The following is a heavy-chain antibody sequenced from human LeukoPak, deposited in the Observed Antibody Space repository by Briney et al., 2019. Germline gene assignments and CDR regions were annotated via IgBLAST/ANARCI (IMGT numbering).Heavy chain of an antibody. CDR2: INHSGST. J-gene: IGHJ4*02. Sequence: PSETLSLTYAVYGGSFSGYYWSWIRQPPGKELEWIGEINHSGSTNYNPSLKSRVTISVDTSKNQFSLKLSSVTAADTAVYYCARVRSGMVDYWGQGTLVTVSS. CDR3: ARVRSGMVDY. D-gene: IGHD6-25*01. V-gene: IGHV4-34*01. CDR1: GGSFSGYY.